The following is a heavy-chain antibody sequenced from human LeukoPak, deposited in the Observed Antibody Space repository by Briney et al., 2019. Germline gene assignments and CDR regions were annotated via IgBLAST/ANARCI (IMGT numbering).Heavy chain of an antibody. CDR2: ISSSSSTI. D-gene: IGHD3-22*01. Sequence: PGGSLRLSCAASGFTFSSYSMNWVRQAPGKGLEWVSYISSSSSTIYYADSVKGRFTISRDNAKNSLYLQMNSLRAEDTAVYYCARDRAYYYHSRESVWGKGTTVTVSS. CDR1: GFTFSSYS. CDR3: ARDRAYYYHSRESV. V-gene: IGHV3-48*01. J-gene: IGHJ6*04.